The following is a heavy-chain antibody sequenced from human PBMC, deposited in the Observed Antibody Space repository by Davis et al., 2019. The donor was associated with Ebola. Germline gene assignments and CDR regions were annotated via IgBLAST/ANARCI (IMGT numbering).Heavy chain of an antibody. CDR3: AKGTQQWLDSSFDY. CDR2: ISGSSGST. V-gene: IGHV3-23*01. CDR1: GFTFSSYA. J-gene: IGHJ4*02. D-gene: IGHD6-19*01. Sequence: GGSLRLSCAASGFTFSSYAMSWVRQAPGKGLEWVSAISGSSGSTYYADSVKGRFTISRDNAKNSLYLQMNSLRAEDTAVYYCAKGTQQWLDSSFDYWGQGTLVTVSS.